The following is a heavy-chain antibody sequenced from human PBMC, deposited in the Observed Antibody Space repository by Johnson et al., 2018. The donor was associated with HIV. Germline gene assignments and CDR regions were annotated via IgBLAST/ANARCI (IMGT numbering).Heavy chain of an antibody. D-gene: IGHD6-6*01. V-gene: IGHV3-30*19. CDR2: IWYDGSNK. J-gene: IGHJ3*02. CDR1: GFTFSTYG. Sequence: QVQLVESGGGVVQPGRSLRLSCAASGFTFSTYGMHWVRQAPGKGLEWVAVIWYDGSNKYYADSVKGRFTISRDNSKNTLYLQMNSLRAEDTAVYYCARVSSSSSFDAFDIWGQGTMVTVSS. CDR3: ARVSSSSSFDAFDI.